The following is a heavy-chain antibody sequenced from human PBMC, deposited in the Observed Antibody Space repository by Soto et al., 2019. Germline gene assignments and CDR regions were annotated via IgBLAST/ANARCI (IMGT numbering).Heavy chain of an antibody. CDR3: ARDPGTGYDFWSGLSMDV. CDR1: GGSISSYY. D-gene: IGHD3-3*01. Sequence: SETLSLTYTVSGGSISSYYWSWIRQPPGKGLEWIGYIYYSGSTNYNPSLKSRVTISVDTSKNQFSLKLSSVTAADTAVYYCARDPGTGYDFWSGLSMDVWGKGTTVTVSS. J-gene: IGHJ6*03. V-gene: IGHV4-59*01. CDR2: IYYSGST.